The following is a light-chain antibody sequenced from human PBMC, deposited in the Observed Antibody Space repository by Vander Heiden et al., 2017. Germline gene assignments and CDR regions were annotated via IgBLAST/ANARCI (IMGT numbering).Light chain of an antibody. V-gene: IGLV3-1*01. CDR2: QNQ. CDR1: KLGDKH. J-gene: IGLJ1*01. Sequence: SYKLTQPPSVSVFPGQTASITCSGNKLGDKHASWYQQKPGQSPVLVIYQNQKRTSGIPERFSGSNSGNTATLTISGTQAMDEADYYCQAWDSSTAYVFGTGTKVTVL. CDR3: QAWDSSTAYV.